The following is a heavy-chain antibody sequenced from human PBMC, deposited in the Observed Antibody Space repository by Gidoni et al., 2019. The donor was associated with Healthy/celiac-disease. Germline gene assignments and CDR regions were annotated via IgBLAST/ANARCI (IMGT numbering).Heavy chain of an antibody. V-gene: IGHV1-3*01. J-gene: IGHJ2*01. CDR2: INAGNGNT. CDR1: GYTFTSYA. D-gene: IGHD2-2*02. Sequence: QVQLVQSGAEVKKPGASVKVSCKASGYTFTSYAMHWVRQAPGQRLEWMGWINAGNGNTKYSQKFQGRVTITRDTSASTAYMELSSLRSEDTSVYYCARPYCSSTSCYKADWYFDLWGRGTLVTVSS. CDR3: ARPYCSSTSCYKADWYFDL.